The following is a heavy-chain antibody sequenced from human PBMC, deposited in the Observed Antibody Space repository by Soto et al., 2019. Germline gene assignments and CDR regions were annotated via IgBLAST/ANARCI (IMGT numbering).Heavy chain of an antibody. J-gene: IGHJ3*02. CDR2: IVSDGNNK. V-gene: IGHV3-33*01. CDR3: ARDDAFENENGFDI. CDR1: GFTFSRYG. Sequence: PGGSLRLSCAASGFTFSRYGLHWVRQAPGKGLEWVAVIVSDGNNKYHADSVEGRFTISRDNSKDTLYLQMNSLRAEDTAVYYCARDDAFENENGFDIWGQGTMVTVSS. D-gene: IGHD1-1*01.